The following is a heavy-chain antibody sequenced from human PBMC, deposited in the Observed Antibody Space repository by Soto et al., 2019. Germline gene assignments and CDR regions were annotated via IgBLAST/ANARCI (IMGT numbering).Heavy chain of an antibody. D-gene: IGHD3-22*01. CDR2: IYYSGST. CDR1: GGSISSGDYY. Sequence: SETLSLTCTVSGGSISSGDYYRSWIRQPPGKGLEWIGYIYYSGSTYYNPSLKSRVTISVDTSKNQFSLKLSSVTAADTAVYYCARDLLTPNYYDSSGFWFDPWGQGTLVTVSS. V-gene: IGHV4-30-4*01. CDR3: ARDLLTPNYYDSSGFWFDP. J-gene: IGHJ5*02.